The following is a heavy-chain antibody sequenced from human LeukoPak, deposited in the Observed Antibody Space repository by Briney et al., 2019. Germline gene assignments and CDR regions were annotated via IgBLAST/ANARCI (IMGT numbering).Heavy chain of an antibody. V-gene: IGHV1-69*06. CDR1: GGTFSCSG. D-gene: IGHD1-1*01. CDR2: IIPIFDTP. Sequence: SVKVSCKASGGTFSCSGINWVRQAPGQGLEWVGGIIPIFDTPNYAHKFQGRVTITADKSTSTAYMELSSLRSEDTAVYYCTRGAFNYNDGYYHGMDVWGKGTTVTVSS. CDR3: TRGAFNYNDGYYHGMDV. J-gene: IGHJ6*04.